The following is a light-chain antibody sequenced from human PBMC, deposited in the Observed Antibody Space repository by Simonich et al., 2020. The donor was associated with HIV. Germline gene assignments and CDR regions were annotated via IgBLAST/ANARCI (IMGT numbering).Light chain of an antibody. CDR1: QSVLYSSNNKNY. V-gene: IGKV4-1*01. Sequence: DIVMTQSPDSLGVSLGERATITCKSSQSVLYSSNNKNYLAWYQQKPGQPPKLLIYWASTRESGVPDRFSGSGSGTDFTLTISSLQAEDVAVYYCQQYYSTPITFGQGTRLEIK. CDR2: WAS. CDR3: QQYYSTPIT. J-gene: IGKJ5*01.